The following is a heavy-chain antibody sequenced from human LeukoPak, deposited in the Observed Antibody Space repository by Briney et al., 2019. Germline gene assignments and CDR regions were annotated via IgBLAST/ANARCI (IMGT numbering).Heavy chain of an antibody. CDR3: ARDGYTSGSVAYLDY. J-gene: IGHJ4*02. D-gene: IGHD5-18*01. Sequence: SETLSLTCTVSGGSISSSSYCWGWIRQPPGKGLEWIGTIYYSGSTYYNPSLKSRVTISVDTSKNQFSLELSSLTAEEPGVYYCARDGYTSGSVAYLDYWGQGTLVTVSS. CDR1: GGSISSSSYC. V-gene: IGHV4-39*02. CDR2: IYYSGST.